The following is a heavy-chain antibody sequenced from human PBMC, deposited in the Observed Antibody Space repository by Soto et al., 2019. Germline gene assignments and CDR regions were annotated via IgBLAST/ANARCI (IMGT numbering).Heavy chain of an antibody. D-gene: IGHD2-15*01. CDR3: ARGPKVVVAAGNWFDP. CDR1: GFTFSSYS. Sequence: PGRSLRLSCAASGFTFSSYSMNGVRQAPGKGLEWVSYISSSSSTIYYADSVKGRFTISRDNAKNSLYLQMNSLRAEDTAVYYCARGPKVVVAAGNWFDPWGQGTLVTVSS. V-gene: IGHV3-48*01. CDR2: ISSSSSTI. J-gene: IGHJ5*02.